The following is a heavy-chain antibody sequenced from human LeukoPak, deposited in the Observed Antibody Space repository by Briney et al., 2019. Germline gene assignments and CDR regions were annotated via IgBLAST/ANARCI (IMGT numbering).Heavy chain of an antibody. CDR3: ARDSTYYYFDY. V-gene: IGHV3-30*14. CDR2: VSNDGGIK. J-gene: IGHJ4*02. CDR1: GFTFSAYY. Sequence: GGSLRLSCAASGFTFSAYYMHWVRQAPGKGLEWVALVSNDGGIKYYGASVKGRFTISRDTSKNTVYLQMSSLRDEDTAIYYCARDSTYYYFDYWGQGTLVTVSS. D-gene: IGHD1-26*01.